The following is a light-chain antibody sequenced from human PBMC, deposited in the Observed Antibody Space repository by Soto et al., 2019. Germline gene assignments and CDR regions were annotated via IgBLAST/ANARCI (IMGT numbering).Light chain of an antibody. CDR1: QSVSSN. CDR2: GAS. Sequence: EIVMTQSPATLSVSPGERATLSCRASQSVSSNLAWYQQKPGQAPRLLIYGASTRATGIPARFSGSGSGTEFTLTISSLQVEDSAVYFCQQYENWPPVTFGGGTKVDIK. J-gene: IGKJ4*01. V-gene: IGKV3-15*01. CDR3: QQYENWPPVT.